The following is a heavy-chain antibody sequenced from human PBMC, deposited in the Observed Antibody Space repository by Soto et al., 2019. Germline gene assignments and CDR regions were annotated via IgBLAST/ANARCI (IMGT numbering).Heavy chain of an antibody. J-gene: IGHJ4*02. D-gene: IGHD5-18*01. CDR1: GYTFTSYY. CDR3: VRDVHPAGLYNYGLPGY. CDR2: INPSGGST. V-gene: IGHV1-46*03. Sequence: ASVKVSCKASGYTFTSYYMHWVRQAPGQGLEWMGIINPSGGSTTYAQKFQGRVTMTRDTSTSTDYMELSSLRSEDTALYYCVRDVHPAGLYNYGLPGYWGQGTLVTVSS.